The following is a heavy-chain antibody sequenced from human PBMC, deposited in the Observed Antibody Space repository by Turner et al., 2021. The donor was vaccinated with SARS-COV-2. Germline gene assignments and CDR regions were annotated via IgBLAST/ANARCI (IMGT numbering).Heavy chain of an antibody. CDR1: GFTFSSYG. J-gene: IGHJ4*02. V-gene: IGHV3-30*18. CDR2: ISYDGSNK. D-gene: IGHD3-22*01. Sequence: QVQLVESGGGVVQPGRSLRLSCAAAGFTFSSYGMHWVRQASGKGLEWVAVISYDGSNKYYADSVKGRFTISRDNSKNTLYLQMNSLRAEDTAVYYCAKETPYDSSGCFDYWGQGTLVTVSS. CDR3: AKETPYDSSGCFDY.